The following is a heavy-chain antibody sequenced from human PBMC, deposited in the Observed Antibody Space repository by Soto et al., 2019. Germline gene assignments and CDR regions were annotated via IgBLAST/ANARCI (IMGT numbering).Heavy chain of an antibody. CDR3: ARREYYDSSGYRWGMDV. Sequence: XESLKISCKGSGYSFTSYWISWVRQMPGKGLEWMGRIDPSDSYTNYSPSFQGHVTISADKSISTAYLQWSSLKASDTAMYYCARREYYDSSGYRWGMDVWGQGTTVTVSS. D-gene: IGHD3-22*01. J-gene: IGHJ6*02. CDR2: IDPSDSYT. CDR1: GYSFTSYW. V-gene: IGHV5-10-1*01.